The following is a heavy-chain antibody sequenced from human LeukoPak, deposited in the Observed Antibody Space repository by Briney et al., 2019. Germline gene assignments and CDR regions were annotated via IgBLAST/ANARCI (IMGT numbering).Heavy chain of an antibody. V-gene: IGHV4-39*01. J-gene: IGHJ4*02. CDR3: TRLRNGTPGDY. CDR2: ASYTGNT. D-gene: IGHD2-8*01. Sequence: PSETLSLTCTVSGGSIITTNYNWGWVRQPPGKGLEWTGSASYTGNTYYNPSLKSRLTISVDTSKNQFSLKLNSVTAADTAVYYCTRLRNGTPGDYWGQGTLVTVSS. CDR1: GGSIITTNYN.